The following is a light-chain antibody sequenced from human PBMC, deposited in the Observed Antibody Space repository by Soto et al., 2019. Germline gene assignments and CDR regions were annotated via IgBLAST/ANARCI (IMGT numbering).Light chain of an antibody. V-gene: IGKV1-39*01. CDR3: QQSSEATWT. CDR1: QSISSY. Sequence: DIPMTQSPSSLSASVGDRVTITCRASQSISSYLNWYQQQPGKAPKLLIYTASSLQSGVPSRFSGSGSGTDFTLTISSLLPEDFATYYCQQSSEATWTFGQGTKVEIK. CDR2: TAS. J-gene: IGKJ1*01.